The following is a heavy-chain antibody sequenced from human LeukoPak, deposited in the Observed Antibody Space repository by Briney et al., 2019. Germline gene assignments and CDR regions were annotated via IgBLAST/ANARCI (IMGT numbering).Heavy chain of an antibody. Sequence: GASVKVSCKASGYTFTSYYMHWVRQAPGQGREWMGGINPNSGGTNYAPKFQGRVTMTRDTSISTAYMELSRLRSDDTAVYYCARGSSWYDYYYYMDVWGKGTTVTVSS. J-gene: IGHJ6*03. CDR2: INPNSGGT. D-gene: IGHD6-13*01. CDR3: ARGSSWYDYYYYMDV. V-gene: IGHV1-2*02. CDR1: GYTFTSYY.